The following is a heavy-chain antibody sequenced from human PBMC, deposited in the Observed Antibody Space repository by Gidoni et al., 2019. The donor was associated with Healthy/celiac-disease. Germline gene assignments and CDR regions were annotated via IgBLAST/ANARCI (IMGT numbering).Heavy chain of an antibody. V-gene: IGHV3-30-3*01. Sequence: QVQLVESGGGVVQPGRSLRLACAASGFTFSSYAMHSVRQAPGKGLEWVAVISYDGSNKYYADSVKGRFTISRDNSKNTLYLQMNSLRAEDTAVYYCARVLSHYYDSSGYYYDGSLGDYWGQGTLVTVSS. D-gene: IGHD3-22*01. J-gene: IGHJ4*02. CDR2: ISYDGSNK. CDR3: ARVLSHYYDSSGYYYDGSLGDY. CDR1: GFTFSSYA.